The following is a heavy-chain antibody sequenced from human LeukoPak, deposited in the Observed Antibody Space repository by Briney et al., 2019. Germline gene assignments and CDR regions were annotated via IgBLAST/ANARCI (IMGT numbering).Heavy chain of an antibody. D-gene: IGHD3-10*01. Sequence: GGSLRLSCAASGFTFSSYWMSWVRQAPGKGLEWVANIKQDGSEKYYVDSVKGRFTISRDNAKNSLYLQMNSLRAEDTAVYYCAREFSVISGSYGNYYYYYYMDVWGKGTTVTISS. CDR3: AREFSVISGSYGNYYYYYYMDV. J-gene: IGHJ6*03. CDR2: IKQDGSEK. CDR1: GFTFSSYW. V-gene: IGHV3-7*01.